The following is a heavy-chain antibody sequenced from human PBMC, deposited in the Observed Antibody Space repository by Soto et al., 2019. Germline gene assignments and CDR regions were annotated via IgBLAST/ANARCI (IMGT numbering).Heavy chain of an antibody. CDR3: ARDLDYGGNSRSNWFDP. V-gene: IGHV1-46*01. CDR2: INPSGGST. D-gene: IGHD4-17*01. Sequence: ASVKVSCKASGYTFTSYYMHRVRQAPGQGLEWMGIINPSGGSTSYAQKFQGRVTMTRDTSTSTVYMELSSLRSEDTAVYYCARDLDYGGNSRSNWFDPWGQGTLVTV. CDR1: GYTFTSYY. J-gene: IGHJ5*02.